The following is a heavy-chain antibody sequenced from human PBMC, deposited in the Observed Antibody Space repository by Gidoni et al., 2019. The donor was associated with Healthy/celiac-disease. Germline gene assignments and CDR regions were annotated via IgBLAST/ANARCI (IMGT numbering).Heavy chain of an antibody. CDR3: ARDNGNGSGPGTPKKYYFDY. V-gene: IGHV4-61*01. CDR1: GGSVRSGSYY. Sequence: QVQLQESGPGLVKPSATLSLTCTVSGGSVRSGSYYLSGIRQPPGKGLEWIGYLYYRGSTNYNPSLKSRVTISVDTSKNQFSLKLSSVTAADTAVYYCARDNGNGSGPGTPKKYYFDYGGQGTLVTGSS. D-gene: IGHD3-10*01. CDR2: LYYRGST. J-gene: IGHJ4*02.